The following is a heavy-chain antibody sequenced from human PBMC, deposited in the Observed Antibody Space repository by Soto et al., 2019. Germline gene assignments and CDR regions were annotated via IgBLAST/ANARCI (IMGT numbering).Heavy chain of an antibody. CDR3: VRDSARIVVVPPVDGDNWLDP. D-gene: IGHD2-2*01. CDR1: GFTFSSYA. Sequence: PGGSLRLSCAASGFTFSSYAMSWVRQAPGKGLEWVSAISGSGGSTYYADSVKGRFTISRDNSKNSLYLQMNSLRAEDTAVYYCVRDSARIVVVPPVDGDNWLDPWGQGTLVTVSS. CDR2: ISGSGGST. J-gene: IGHJ5*02. V-gene: IGHV3-23*01.